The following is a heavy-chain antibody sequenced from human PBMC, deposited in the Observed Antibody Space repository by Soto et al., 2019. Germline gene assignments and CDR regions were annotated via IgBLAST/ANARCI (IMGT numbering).Heavy chain of an antibody. CDR1: GYTLTELS. CDR3: ATVKWGSSSSWTNTFDY. CDR2: FDPEDGET. V-gene: IGHV1-24*01. D-gene: IGHD6-13*01. J-gene: IGHJ4*02. Sequence: ASVKVSCKVSGYTLTELSMHWVRQAPGKGLEWMGGFDPEDGETIYAQKFQGRVTMTEDTSTDTAYMELSSLRSEDTAVYYCATVKWGSSSSWTNTFDYWGQGTLVTVSS.